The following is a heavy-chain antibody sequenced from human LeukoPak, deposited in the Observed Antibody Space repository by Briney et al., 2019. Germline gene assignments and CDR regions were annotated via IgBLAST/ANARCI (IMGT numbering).Heavy chain of an antibody. CDR2: IGNRGESI. D-gene: IGHD6-19*01. J-gene: IGHJ4*02. CDR1: GFTVSSNY. V-gene: IGHV3-11*01. CDR3: ASGALFGSGEYKDYSDY. Sequence: GGSLRLSCAASGFTVSSNYMTWIRQAPGKGLEWVSYIGNRGESIYYADSVKGRFSISRDNDKNSLYLQMNSLRAEDTAVYYCASGALFGSGEYKDYSDYWGQGTLVTVSS.